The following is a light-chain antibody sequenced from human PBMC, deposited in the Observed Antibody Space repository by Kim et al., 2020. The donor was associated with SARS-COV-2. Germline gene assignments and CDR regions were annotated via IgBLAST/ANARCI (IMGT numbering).Light chain of an antibody. Sequence: SASVGDSVTITCRASQCISTWLVWYPQKLGNDPKHLIFDASNLVSGVPPRFIGSGSGTEFSLTISSLQPDDVASYYCQQYDRDSTFGQGTKVDIK. CDR1: QCISTW. CDR2: DAS. J-gene: IGKJ1*01. CDR3: QQYDRDST. V-gene: IGKV1-5*01.